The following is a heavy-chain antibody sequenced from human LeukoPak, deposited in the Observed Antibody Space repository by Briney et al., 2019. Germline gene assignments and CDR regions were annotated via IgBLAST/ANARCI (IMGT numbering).Heavy chain of an antibody. D-gene: IGHD3-16*01. CDR1: GFTVGNNY. CDR3: AREGGVADY. Sequence: GGSLRLSCAASGFTVGNNYMNWVRQAPGQGLEWVANINLDGSVQWYADSVKGRFTISRDNAKNSVYLQMNSLRAEDTAVYYCAREGGVADYWGQGTLVTVSS. CDR2: INLDGSVQ. V-gene: IGHV3-7*01. J-gene: IGHJ4*02.